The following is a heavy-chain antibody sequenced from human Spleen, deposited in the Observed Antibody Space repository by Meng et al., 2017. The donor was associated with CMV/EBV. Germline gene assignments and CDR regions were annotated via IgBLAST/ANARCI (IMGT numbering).Heavy chain of an antibody. D-gene: IGHD3-3*01. CDR2: INQDGSEK. CDR3: ARDRGYDFWSGYFRGSLNGFDP. V-gene: IGHV3-7*01. CDR1: GFTFSRYW. J-gene: IGHJ5*02. Sequence: GESLKISCAASGFTFSRYWMTWVRQAPGKGLEWVANINQDGSEKYYVDSVKGRFTLTRDIAKNTLYLQMNSLRAEDTAVYYCARDRGYDFWSGYFRGSLNGFDPWGQGTLVTVSS.